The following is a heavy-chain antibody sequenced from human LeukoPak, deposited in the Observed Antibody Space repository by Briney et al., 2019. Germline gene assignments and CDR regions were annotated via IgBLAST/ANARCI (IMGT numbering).Heavy chain of an antibody. CDR2: IYTSGST. J-gene: IGHJ5*02. Sequence: PSETLSLTCTVSGGSISSYYWSWIRQPAGKGLEGIGHIYTSGSTNYNPSLKSRATMSVDTSKNQFSLKLSSVTAADTAVYYCARDWGTAAGTGWFDPRGQGTLVTVSS. CDR3: ARDWGTAAGTGWFDP. D-gene: IGHD6-13*01. CDR1: GGSISSYY. V-gene: IGHV4-4*07.